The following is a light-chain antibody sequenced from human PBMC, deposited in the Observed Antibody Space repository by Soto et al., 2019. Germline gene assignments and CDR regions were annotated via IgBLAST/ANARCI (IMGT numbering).Light chain of an antibody. CDR3: QSYDNSPSGIYV. J-gene: IGLJ1*01. CDR1: SSNIGASSD. Sequence: QSVLTQPPSVSGAPGQRVTISCSGSSSNIGASSDVHWYQQLPGTAPKLLIYGNSRRSSGVPDRFYGSKSGTSASLAITGLQAEDEADYYCQSYDNSPSGIYVFGTGTKLTVL. CDR2: GNS. V-gene: IGLV1-40*01.